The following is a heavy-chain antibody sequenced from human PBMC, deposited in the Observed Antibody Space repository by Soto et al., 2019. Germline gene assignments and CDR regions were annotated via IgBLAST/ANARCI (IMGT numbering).Heavy chain of an antibody. V-gene: IGHV3-23*01. CDR2: ISGSGDST. CDR3: AKDTPYSSGWYYFDY. J-gene: IGHJ4*02. D-gene: IGHD6-19*01. Sequence: PGGSLRLSCTASGFTFSSYAMSWVRQASGKGLEWVSAISGSGDSTYYADSVKGRFTISRDNSKNTLYLQMSSLRAEDTAVYYCAKDTPYSSGWYYFDYWGQGTLVTVSS. CDR1: GFTFSSYA.